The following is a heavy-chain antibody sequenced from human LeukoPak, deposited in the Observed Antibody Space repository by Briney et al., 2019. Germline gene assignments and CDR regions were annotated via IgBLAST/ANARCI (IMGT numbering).Heavy chain of an antibody. CDR1: GFTFRSYS. D-gene: IGHD5-12*01. V-gene: IGHV3-23*01. CDR3: ATSGFSGYDHPS. Sequence: GGSLRLSCAASGFTFRSYSTAWVRLAPGKGLEWVSVIRGGADDTSYADSVKGRFTISRDNSKNTLFLQMDGLRVEDTAVYYCATSGFSGYDHPSWGQGTLVTVSS. CDR2: IRGGADDT. J-gene: IGHJ5*02.